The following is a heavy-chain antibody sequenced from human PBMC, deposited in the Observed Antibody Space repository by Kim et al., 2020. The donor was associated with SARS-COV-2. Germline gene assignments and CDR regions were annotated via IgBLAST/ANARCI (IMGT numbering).Heavy chain of an antibody. D-gene: IGHD2-8*01. CDR2: NY. Sequence: NYDYAVSVKGRITVHPDTSKNQFSLQLNSVTPEDTAVYYCARGTHASGSDYWGQGTLVTVSS. CDR3: ARGTHASGSDY. J-gene: IGHJ4*02. V-gene: IGHV6-1*01.